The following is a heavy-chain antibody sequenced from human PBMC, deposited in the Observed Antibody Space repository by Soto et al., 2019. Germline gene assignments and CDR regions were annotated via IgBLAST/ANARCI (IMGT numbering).Heavy chain of an antibody. Sequence: EVLLLESGGGVVQPGGSLRLSCADSGFTFRNYGMSWVRQTPGKGLEWVSSISNTGDVTYYADSVKGRFTISRDNSKNALNLQMNSLRAEDTAVYYCAKDRMIVDPLGFDIWGQGTLVTVSS. CDR1: GFTFRNYG. CDR3: AKDRMIVDPLGFDI. CDR2: ISNTGDVT. J-gene: IGHJ3*02. D-gene: IGHD3-22*01. V-gene: IGHV3-23*01.